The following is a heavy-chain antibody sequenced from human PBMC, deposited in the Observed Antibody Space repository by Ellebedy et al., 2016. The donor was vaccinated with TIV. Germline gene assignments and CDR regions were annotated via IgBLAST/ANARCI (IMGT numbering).Heavy chain of an antibody. CDR1: GGSISSGGYY. Sequence: MPSETLSLTCTVSGGSISSGGYYWSWIRQHPGKGLEWIGYIYYSGSTYYNPSLKSRVTISVDTSKNQFSLKLSSVTAADTAVYYCARDATLGYCSGGSCDRGIDYWGQGTLVTVSS. D-gene: IGHD2-15*01. V-gene: IGHV4-31*03. CDR3: ARDATLGYCSGGSCDRGIDY. J-gene: IGHJ4*02. CDR2: IYYSGST.